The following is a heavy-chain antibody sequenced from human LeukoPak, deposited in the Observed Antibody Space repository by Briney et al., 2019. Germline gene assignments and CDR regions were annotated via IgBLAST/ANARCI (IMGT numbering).Heavy chain of an antibody. J-gene: IGHJ4*02. Sequence: PGGSLRLSCATSGFSFGSYGMHWVRQAPGKGLEWVAVIWYDGSNKYYADSVKGRFTISRDNSKNTLYLKVDSLRAEDTAVYYCARDVAHGARGYFDYWGQGTLVTVSS. CDR1: GFSFGSYG. V-gene: IGHV3-33*01. CDR2: IWYDGSNK. D-gene: IGHD4-17*01. CDR3: ARDVAHGARGYFDY.